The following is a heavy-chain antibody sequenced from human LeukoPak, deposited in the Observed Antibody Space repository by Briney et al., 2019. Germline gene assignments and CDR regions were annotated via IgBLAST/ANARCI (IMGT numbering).Heavy chain of an antibody. D-gene: IGHD6-13*01. CDR1: GNTFKRYF. CDR3: ARRPEAAHASFAF. J-gene: IGHJ4*02. CDR2: IDPVDSET. Sequence: GESLKISCKASGNTFKRYFIAWVRQMPGKGLEWMGIIDPVDSETRYSPSFQGQVTISADKSTNTAYLQWSSLRASDTAIYFCARRPEAAHASFAFWGQGTLVTVSS. V-gene: IGHV5-51*01.